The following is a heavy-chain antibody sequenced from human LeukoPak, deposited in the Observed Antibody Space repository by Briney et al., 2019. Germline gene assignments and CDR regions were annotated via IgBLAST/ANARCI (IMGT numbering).Heavy chain of an antibody. CDR1: GFTFSSYA. V-gene: IGHV3-23*01. CDR3: RMDPNGDYVGAFDF. D-gene: IGHD4-17*01. Sequence: PGGSLRLSCAASGFTFSSYAMTWVRQAPGKGLEWVSSITGNGRGTSYGDSVRGRFTVSRDNSKNTLYLQMNSLRAEDTALYYCRMDPNGDYVGAFDFWGQGTLVTVSS. J-gene: IGHJ3*01. CDR2: ITGNGRGT.